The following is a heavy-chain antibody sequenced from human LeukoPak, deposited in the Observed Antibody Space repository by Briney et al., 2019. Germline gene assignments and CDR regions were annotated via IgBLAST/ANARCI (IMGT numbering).Heavy chain of an antibody. J-gene: IGHJ5*02. CDR3: ARGDCSSTSCYLSDWFDP. D-gene: IGHD2-2*01. Sequence: SETLSLTCAVSGGSISSSNWWSWVRQPPGKGLEWIGEINHNGSTNYNPSLKNRVSISVDTSKNQFSLKLSSVTAADTAVYYCARGDCSSTSCYLSDWFDPWGQGTLVTVSS. V-gene: IGHV4-4*02. CDR1: GGSISSSNW. CDR2: INHNGST.